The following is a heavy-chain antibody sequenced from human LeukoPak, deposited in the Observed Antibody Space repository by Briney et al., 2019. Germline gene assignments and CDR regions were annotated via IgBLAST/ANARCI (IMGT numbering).Heavy chain of an antibody. V-gene: IGHV3-23*01. D-gene: IGHD3-10*01. Sequence: GGSLRLSCAASGFTFRSYDMSWVRQAPGKGLEWVSFISGSGNSTYYADSVKGRFTISRDNSKNTLYLQMNSLRAEDTAVYYCARGRLGSGSYWKWFDPWGQGTLVTVSS. CDR1: GFTFRSYD. J-gene: IGHJ5*02. CDR2: ISGSGNST. CDR3: ARGRLGSGSYWKWFDP.